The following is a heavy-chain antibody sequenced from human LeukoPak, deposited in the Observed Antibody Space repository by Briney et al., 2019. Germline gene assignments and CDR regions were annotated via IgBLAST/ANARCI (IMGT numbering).Heavy chain of an antibody. V-gene: IGHV3-9*01. CDR3: AKASLYSYDLGGPFDY. CDR1: GFTFDDYA. D-gene: IGHD5-18*01. Sequence: GGSLRLSCAASGFTFDDYAMHWVRQAPGKGLEWVSGISWNSGSIGYADSVKGRFTISRDNAKNSLYLQMNSLRAEDTASYYCAKASLYSYDLGGPFDYWGQGTLVTVSS. CDR2: ISWNSGSI. J-gene: IGHJ4*02.